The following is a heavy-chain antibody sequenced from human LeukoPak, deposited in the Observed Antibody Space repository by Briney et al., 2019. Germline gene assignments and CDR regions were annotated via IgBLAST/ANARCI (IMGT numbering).Heavy chain of an antibody. CDR3: AKDSGGAFDY. V-gene: IGHV3-30*18. CDR2: ISYDGSNK. Sequence: GGSLRLSCAASGFTFSSYGVHWVRQAPGKGLEWVAVISYDGSNKYYADSVKGRFTISRDNSKNTLYLQMNSLRAEDTAVYYCAKDSGGAFDYWGQGTLVTVSS. D-gene: IGHD3-10*01. J-gene: IGHJ4*02. CDR1: GFTFSSYG.